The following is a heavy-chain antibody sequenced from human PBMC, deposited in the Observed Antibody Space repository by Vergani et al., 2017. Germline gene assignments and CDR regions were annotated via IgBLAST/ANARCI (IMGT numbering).Heavy chain of an antibody. CDR1: GGSISSYY. Sequence: QVQLQESGPGLVKPSETLSLTCTVSGGSISSYYWSWIRQPPGKGLEWIGYIYYSGSTNYNPSLKSRVTISVDTSKNQFSLKLSSVTAADTAVYYCARTYYYDSSGYFWGNYFYYWGQGTLVTVSS. CDR2: IYYSGST. D-gene: IGHD3-22*01. V-gene: IGHV4-59*01. CDR3: ARTYYYDSSGYFWGNYFYY. J-gene: IGHJ4*02.